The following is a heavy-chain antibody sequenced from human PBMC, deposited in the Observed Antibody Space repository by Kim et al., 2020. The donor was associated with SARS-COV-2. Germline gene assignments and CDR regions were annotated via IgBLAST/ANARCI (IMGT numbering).Heavy chain of an antibody. Sequence: SETLSLTCTVSGGSISSYYWSWIRQPPGKGLEWIGYIYYSGSTNYNPSLKSRVTISVDTSKNQFSLKLSSVTAADTAVYYCARFIVVVPAAIDECWFDPWGQGTLVTVSS. J-gene: IGHJ5*02. CDR2: IYYSGST. V-gene: IGHV4-59*01. D-gene: IGHD2-2*01. CDR1: GGSISSYY. CDR3: ARFIVVVPAAIDECWFDP.